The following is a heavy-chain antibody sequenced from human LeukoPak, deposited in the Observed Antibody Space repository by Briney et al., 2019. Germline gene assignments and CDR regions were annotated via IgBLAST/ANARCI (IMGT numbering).Heavy chain of an antibody. D-gene: IGHD3-22*01. J-gene: IGHJ1*01. CDR1: GFTFSSYA. Sequence: GGSLRLSCAASGFTFSSYAMSWVRQAPGKGLEWVSAISGSGGSTYYADSVKGRFTISRDNSKNTLYLQMNSLRAEDTALYYCAKDYYYDSSGYYSRAEYFQHWGQGTLVTVSS. CDR2: ISGSGGST. CDR3: AKDYYYDSSGYYSRAEYFQH. V-gene: IGHV3-23*01.